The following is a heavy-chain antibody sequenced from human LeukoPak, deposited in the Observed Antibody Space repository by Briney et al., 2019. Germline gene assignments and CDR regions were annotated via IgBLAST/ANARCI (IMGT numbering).Heavy chain of an antibody. CDR3: AKDASSSWGGWFGP. D-gene: IGHD6-13*01. CDR1: GFTFSSYG. Sequence: GGTLRLSCAASGFTFSSYGMSWVRQAPGKGLEWVSAISGSGGSTYYADSVKGRFTISRDNSKNTLYLQMNSLRAEDTAVYYCAKDASSSWGGWFGPWGQGTLVTVSS. CDR2: ISGSGGST. V-gene: IGHV3-23*01. J-gene: IGHJ5*02.